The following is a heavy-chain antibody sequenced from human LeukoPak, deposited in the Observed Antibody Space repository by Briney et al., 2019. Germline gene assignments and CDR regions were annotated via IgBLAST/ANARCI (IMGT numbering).Heavy chain of an antibody. V-gene: IGHV1-2*02. Sequence: ASVKVSCKASRYTFTGYYMHWVRQAPGQGLEWMGWINPNSGGTNYAQKFQGTVTMTRDTSISTAYMELSRLRSDDTAVYYCARAGYGSGSYYHRLDYWGQGTLVTVSS. D-gene: IGHD3-10*01. CDR3: ARAGYGSGSYYHRLDY. CDR2: INPNSGGT. J-gene: IGHJ4*02. CDR1: RYTFTGYY.